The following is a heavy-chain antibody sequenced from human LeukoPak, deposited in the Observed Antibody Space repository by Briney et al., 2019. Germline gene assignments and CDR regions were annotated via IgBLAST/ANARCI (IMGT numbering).Heavy chain of an antibody. Sequence: GGSLRLSCVVSGFSVSNNYMSWVRQAPGKGLEWVSIIYTAGSTYYADSVKGRFTISRDNSKNTLYLQMNSLRADDTAVYYCARRYCSGGSCYSFRGDWFDPWGQGTLVTVSS. CDR3: ARRYCSGGSCYSFRGDWFDP. CDR1: GFSVSNNY. J-gene: IGHJ5*02. CDR2: IYTAGST. D-gene: IGHD2-15*01. V-gene: IGHV3-66*01.